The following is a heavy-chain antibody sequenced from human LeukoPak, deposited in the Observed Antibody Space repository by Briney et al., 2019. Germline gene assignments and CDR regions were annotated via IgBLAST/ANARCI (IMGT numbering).Heavy chain of an antibody. Sequence: ASVKVSCKASGYTFTSYYMHWVRQAPGQGLEWMGIINPSGGSTSYAQKFQGRVTMTRDTSTSTVYMELSSLGSEDTAVYYCARRGIAAEKLDYWGQGTLVTVSS. J-gene: IGHJ4*02. V-gene: IGHV1-46*01. CDR1: GYTFTSYY. CDR2: INPSGGST. CDR3: ARRGIAAEKLDY. D-gene: IGHD6-13*01.